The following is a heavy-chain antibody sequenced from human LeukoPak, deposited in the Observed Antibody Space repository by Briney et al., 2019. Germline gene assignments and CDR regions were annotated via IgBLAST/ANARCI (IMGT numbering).Heavy chain of an antibody. D-gene: IGHD3-3*01. J-gene: IGHJ3*02. V-gene: IGHV3-15*01. CDR3: TTGVIWSAQEAFDI. CDR2: IKSKTDGGTT. Sequence: PGGSLRLSCAASGFTFSNAWMSWVRQAPGKGLEWVGRIKSKTDGGTTDCAAPVKGRFTISRDDSKSTLYLQMNSLKTEDTAVYYCTTGVIWSAQEAFDIWGQGTMVTVSS. CDR1: GFTFSNAW.